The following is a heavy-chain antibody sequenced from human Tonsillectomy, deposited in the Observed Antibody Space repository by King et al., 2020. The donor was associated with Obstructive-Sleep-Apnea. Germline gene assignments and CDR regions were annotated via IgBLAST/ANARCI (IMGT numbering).Heavy chain of an antibody. CDR3: AREGLRCLDPFDP. CDR1: GGSISSYY. Sequence: QLQESGPGLVKPSETLSLTCTVSGGSISSYYWSWIRQPLGKGLEWIGYIYYSGSTNYNPSLKSRVTISVDTSKNQFSLKLSSVTAADTAVYYCAREGLRCLDPFDPWGQGTLVTVSS. D-gene: IGHD3-3*01. J-gene: IGHJ5*02. CDR2: IYYSGST. V-gene: IGHV4-59*01.